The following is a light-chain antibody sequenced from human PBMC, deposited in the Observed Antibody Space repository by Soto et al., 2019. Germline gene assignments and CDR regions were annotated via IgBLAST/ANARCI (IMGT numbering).Light chain of an antibody. Sequence: QSVLTQPASVSGSPGQSITISCTGTSSDVGSYNLVSWYQQHPGKAPKLMIYEGSKRHSGVSNRFSGSKSGNTASLTIAGLQAEDQADYYCCSYAGSSTWVFGGGTKVTVL. J-gene: IGLJ3*02. CDR2: EGS. CDR3: CSYAGSSTWV. CDR1: SSDVGSYNL. V-gene: IGLV2-23*01.